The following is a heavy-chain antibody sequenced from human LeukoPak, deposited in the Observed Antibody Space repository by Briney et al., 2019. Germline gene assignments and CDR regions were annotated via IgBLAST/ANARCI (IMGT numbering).Heavy chain of an antibody. V-gene: IGHV1-69*04. Sequence: SVKVSCKASGGTFSSYAISWVRQAPGQGLEWMGRIIPIFGIANYAQKFQGRVTITADKSTSTAYMELSSLRSEVTAVYYCASCRDGYNTYGMDVWGQGTTVTVSS. CDR2: IIPIFGIA. D-gene: IGHD5-24*01. J-gene: IGHJ6*02. CDR3: ASCRDGYNTYGMDV. CDR1: GGTFSSYA.